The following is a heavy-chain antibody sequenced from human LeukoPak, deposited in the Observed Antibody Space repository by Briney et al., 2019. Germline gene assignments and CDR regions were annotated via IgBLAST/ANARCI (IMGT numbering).Heavy chain of an antibody. D-gene: IGHD1-26*01. Sequence: PGGSLRLSCTASGFTFATYWMSWVRQAPGKGLEWVANINGDGRESNYADSVRGRFSISRDNARNSLYLEMDSLGVEDMGVYFCARDLVGASYYWGQGTLVTV. CDR3: ARDLVGASYY. V-gene: IGHV3-7*01. CDR1: GFTFATYW. J-gene: IGHJ4*02. CDR2: INGDGRES.